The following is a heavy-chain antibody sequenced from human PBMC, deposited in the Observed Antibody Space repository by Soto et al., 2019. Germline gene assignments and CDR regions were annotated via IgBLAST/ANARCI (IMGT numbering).Heavy chain of an antibody. CDR3: ARQRGNYFDY. CDR2: IYYTGST. V-gene: IGHV4-59*01. D-gene: IGHD3-10*01. CDR1: GDSISTFY. J-gene: IGHJ4*02. Sequence: SETLSLTCTVSGDSISTFYWSLIRHPPGKGLAWIGYIYYTGSTNYNPSLKSRVTMSVDTSKKQFSLKLTSVNAADTAVYYCARQRGNYFDYWGQGSLVTVSS.